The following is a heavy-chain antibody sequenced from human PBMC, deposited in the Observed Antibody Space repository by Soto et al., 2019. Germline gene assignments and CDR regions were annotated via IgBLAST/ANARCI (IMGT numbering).Heavy chain of an antibody. CDR3: ARDKITGLFDY. Sequence: SETLSLTCAVSGGSISSGGYSWSWIRQPPGKGLEWIGYIYHSGSTYYNPSLKSRVTISVDTSKNQFSLKLTSVTAADTAVYYRARDKITGLFDYWGQGTLVTVSS. J-gene: IGHJ4*02. V-gene: IGHV4-30-2*01. CDR2: IYHSGST. D-gene: IGHD2-8*02. CDR1: GGSISSGGYS.